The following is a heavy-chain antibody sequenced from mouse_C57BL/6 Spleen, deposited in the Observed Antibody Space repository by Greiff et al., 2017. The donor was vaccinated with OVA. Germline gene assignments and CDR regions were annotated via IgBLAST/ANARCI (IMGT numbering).Heavy chain of an antibody. CDR1: GYAFSSSW. CDR2: IYPGDGDT. V-gene: IGHV1-82*01. CDR3: AREGITTVVYFDY. J-gene: IGHJ2*01. D-gene: IGHD1-1*01. Sequence: LQESGPELVKPGASVKISCKASGYAFSSSWMNWVKQRPGKGLEWIGRIYPGDGDTNYHGKFKGQATLTADKSSSTSYMQLSSLTSEDSAVYFCAREGITTVVYFDYWGQGTTLTVSS.